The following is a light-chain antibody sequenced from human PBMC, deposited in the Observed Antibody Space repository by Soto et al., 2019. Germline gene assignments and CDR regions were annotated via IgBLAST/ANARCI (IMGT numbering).Light chain of an antibody. CDR1: QSVLSSSDNKNY. Sequence: DIVMTQSPDSLAVSLGERATINCKSSQSVLSSSDNKNYLSWYQQKPGQPPKLLIYWPSTRASGVPDRFSGSGSGTDFTLTISSLQAEDVAIYYCHQYRSTPFSFGPGTRVDVK. J-gene: IGKJ3*01. V-gene: IGKV4-1*01. CDR3: HQYRSTPFS. CDR2: WPS.